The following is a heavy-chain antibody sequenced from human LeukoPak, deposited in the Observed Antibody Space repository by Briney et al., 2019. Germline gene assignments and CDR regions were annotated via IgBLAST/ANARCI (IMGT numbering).Heavy chain of an antibody. D-gene: IGHD2-2*01. J-gene: IGHJ4*02. Sequence: SETLSLTCTVSGGSISSYYWGWIRQPPGKGLEWIGSIYHSGSTYYNPSLKSRVTISVDTSKNQFSLKLSSVTAADTAVYYCARSYCSSSTCIRYYFDYWGQGTLVTVSS. CDR3: ARSYCSSSTCIRYYFDY. CDR1: GGSISSYY. V-gene: IGHV4-38-2*02. CDR2: IYHSGST.